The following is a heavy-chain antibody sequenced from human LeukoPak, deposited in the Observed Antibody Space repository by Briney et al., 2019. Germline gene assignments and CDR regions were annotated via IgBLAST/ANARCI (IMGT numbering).Heavy chain of an antibody. CDR1: GSTFSNYA. V-gene: IGHV3-30*04. Sequence: PGGSLRLSCAASGSTFSNYAMHWVRQAPGKGLEWVAVISYDGSNKYYTDSVKGRFTISGDSSKNTLYLQMNSLRPEDTAVYYCARRRTAIVRSGVDYWGQGTLVTVSS. CDR3: ARRRTAIVRSGVDY. CDR2: ISYDGSNK. D-gene: IGHD5-18*01. J-gene: IGHJ4*02.